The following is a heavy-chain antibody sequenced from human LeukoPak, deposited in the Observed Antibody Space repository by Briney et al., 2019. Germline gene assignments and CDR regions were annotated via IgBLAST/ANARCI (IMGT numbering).Heavy chain of an antibody. J-gene: IGHJ4*02. Sequence: SETLSLTCAVYGGSFSGYYWSWIRQPPGKGLEWIGEINHSGSTNYNPSLKSRVTISVDTSKNQFSLKLSSVTAADTAVYYCARDGITMVREVTIGPYYFDYWGQGTLVTVSS. CDR3: ARDGITMVREVTIGPYYFDY. CDR2: INHSGST. CDR1: GGSFSGYY. V-gene: IGHV4-34*01. D-gene: IGHD3-10*01.